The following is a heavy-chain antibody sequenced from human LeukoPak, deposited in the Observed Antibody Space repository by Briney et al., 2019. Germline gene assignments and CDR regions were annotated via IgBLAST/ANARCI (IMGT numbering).Heavy chain of an antibody. CDR1: GFTFSSYA. J-gene: IGHJ4*02. Sequence: GGSLRLSCAASGFTFSSYAMSWVRQAPGKGREWVSAISGSGGSTYYADSVKGRFTISRDNSKNTLYLQMNSLRAEDTAVYYCANEKTLTIFGPAYWGQGTLVTVSS. CDR3: ANEKTLTIFGPAY. V-gene: IGHV3-23*01. D-gene: IGHD3-3*01. CDR2: ISGSGGST.